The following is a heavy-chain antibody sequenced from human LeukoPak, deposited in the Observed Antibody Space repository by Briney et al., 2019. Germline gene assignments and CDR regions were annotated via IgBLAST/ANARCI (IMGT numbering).Heavy chain of an antibody. CDR1: GVSFSTYY. Sequence: PSETLSLTCTVSGVSFSTYYWSWIRQPPGKGLEWIGYIYYSGSTNYIPSLKSRVSISVDTSKNQFSLRLSSVTAADTAVYYCATEGAGTGTFDYWGQGTLVTVSS. CDR3: ATEGAGTGTFDY. D-gene: IGHD6-19*01. J-gene: IGHJ4*02. V-gene: IGHV4-59*01. CDR2: IYYSGST.